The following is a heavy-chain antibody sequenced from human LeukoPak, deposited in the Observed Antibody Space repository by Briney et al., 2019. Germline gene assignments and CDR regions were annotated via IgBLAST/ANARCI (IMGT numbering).Heavy chain of an antibody. D-gene: IGHD6-19*01. CDR3: AKARGGWSPFDY. V-gene: IGHV3-23*01. CDR2: MSGSGDNS. CDR1: GFTFSSYA. J-gene: IGHJ4*02. Sequence: GGSLRLSCAVSGFTFSSYAMSWVRQAPGKGLEWVSAMSGSGDNSYYADSVKGRFTISRDNSKNTLYLQMISLRAEDTALYYCAKARGGWSPFDYCGQGTLVTVS.